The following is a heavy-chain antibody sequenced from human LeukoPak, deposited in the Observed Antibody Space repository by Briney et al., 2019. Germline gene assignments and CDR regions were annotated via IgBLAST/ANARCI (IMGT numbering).Heavy chain of an antibody. V-gene: IGHV1-69*04. CDR1: GGTFSSYA. CDR3: AREEWEPPYFFDL. J-gene: IGHJ4*02. D-gene: IGHD1-26*01. Sequence: ASVKVSCKASGGTFSSYAISWVRQAPGQGLEWMGRIIPILGITNYAQKFQGRVTITADRSTTTAYMELSSLNSEDTAFYYCAREEWEPPYFFDLWGQGTPVTVSS. CDR2: IIPILGIT.